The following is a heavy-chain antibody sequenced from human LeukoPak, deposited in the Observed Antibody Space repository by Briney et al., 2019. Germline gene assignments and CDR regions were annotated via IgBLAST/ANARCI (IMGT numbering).Heavy chain of an antibody. Sequence: SETLSLTCTVSGGSISSRTYYWGWIRQPPGKGLEWIGSIYYSGSTYYNPSLKSRATISVDTSKNQFSLKLSSVTAADTAVYYCARGAVYDYGDFSERSSYFDYWGQGTLVTVSS. J-gene: IGHJ4*02. D-gene: IGHD4-17*01. V-gene: IGHV4-39*02. CDR3: ARGAVYDYGDFSERSSYFDY. CDR2: IYYSGST. CDR1: GGSISSRTYY.